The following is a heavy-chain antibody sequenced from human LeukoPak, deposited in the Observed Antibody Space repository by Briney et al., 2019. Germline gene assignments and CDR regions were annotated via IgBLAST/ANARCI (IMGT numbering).Heavy chain of an antibody. CDR2: INAGNGNT. J-gene: IGHJ5*02. D-gene: IGHD1-26*01. CDR1: GYTFTSYA. CDR3: ARDARLPKWEQGNWFDP. Sequence: GASVKVSCKASGYTFTSYAMHWVRQAPGQRLEWMGWINAGNGNTKYSQKFQGRVTITRDTSASTAYMELSSLRSEDTAVYYCARDARLPKWEQGNWFDPWGQGTLVTVSS. V-gene: IGHV1-3*01.